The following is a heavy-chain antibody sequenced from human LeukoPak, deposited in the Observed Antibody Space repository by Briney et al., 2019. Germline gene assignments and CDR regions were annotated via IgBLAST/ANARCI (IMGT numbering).Heavy chain of an antibody. CDR3: AKVQEMDTILPPFHY. CDR1: GFSFSGYS. CDR2: ISPSRSYI. J-gene: IGHJ4*02. D-gene: IGHD5-24*01. Sequence: GGSLRLSCAASGFSFSGYSINWVRQAPGKGLEWVSSISPSRSYIYYADSVKGRFTISRDNSKNTLYLQVNSLRAADTAIYYCAKVQEMDTILPPFHYWGQGTLVTVSS. V-gene: IGHV3-21*04.